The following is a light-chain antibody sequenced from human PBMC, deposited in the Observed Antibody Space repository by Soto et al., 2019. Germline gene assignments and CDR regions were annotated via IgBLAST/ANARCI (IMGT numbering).Light chain of an antibody. CDR2: SNN. J-gene: IGLJ1*01. Sequence: QSVLTQPPSASGTPGQRVTISCSGGSSNIGINSVSWYQQLPGTAPKLLIYSNNQRPSGVPDRFSGSKSGTSASLAISGLQSGAEADYYCAAWDDSMNGYVFGNGTKVTVL. V-gene: IGLV1-44*01. CDR3: AAWDDSMNGYV. CDR1: SSNIGINS.